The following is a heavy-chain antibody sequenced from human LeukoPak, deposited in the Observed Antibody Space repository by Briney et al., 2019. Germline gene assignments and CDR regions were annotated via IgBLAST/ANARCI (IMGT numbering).Heavy chain of an antibody. Sequence: GGSLRLSCAASGFTFSSYSMNWVRQAPGKGLEWVSYISSSSSTTYYADSVKGRFTISRGNSKNTLYLQMSSLRAEDTAVYYCAKRGSHYYMDVWGKGITVTVSS. CDR3: AKRGSHYYMDV. CDR2: ISSSSSTT. CDR1: GFTFSSYS. J-gene: IGHJ6*03. D-gene: IGHD3-10*01. V-gene: IGHV3-48*01.